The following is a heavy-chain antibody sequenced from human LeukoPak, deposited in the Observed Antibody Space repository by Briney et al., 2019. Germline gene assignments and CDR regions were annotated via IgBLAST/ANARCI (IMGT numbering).Heavy chain of an antibody. J-gene: IGHJ4*02. D-gene: IGHD3-10*01. CDR1: GFTFSSYG. CDR2: ISFDGSNK. V-gene: IGHV3-30*18. CDR3: AKDWLAYFDY. Sequence: RGSLRLSCAASGFTFSSYGMHWVRQAPGKGLEWVAVISFDGSNKYYADSVKGRFTISRDNSKNTLYLQMNSLRAEDTVVYYCAKDWLAYFDYWGQGTLVSVSS.